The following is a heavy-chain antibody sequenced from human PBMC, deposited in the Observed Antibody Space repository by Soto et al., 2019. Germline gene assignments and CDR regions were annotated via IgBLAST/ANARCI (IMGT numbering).Heavy chain of an antibody. CDR1: GYTFTGYY. Sequence: GASVKVSCKASGYTFTGYYMHWVRQAPGQGLEWMGRFNPNSGGTNYAQNFQGWVTMTRDTSISTAYMELSRLRSDDTAVYYCARELVVPAAIPLSPRYYYYGMDVWGQGTTVTVSS. D-gene: IGHD2-2*01. CDR3: ARELVVPAAIPLSPRYYYYGMDV. J-gene: IGHJ6*02. V-gene: IGHV1-2*04. CDR2: FNPNSGGT.